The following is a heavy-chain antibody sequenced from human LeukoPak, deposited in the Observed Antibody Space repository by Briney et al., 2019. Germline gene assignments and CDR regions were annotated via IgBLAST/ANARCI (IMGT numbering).Heavy chain of an antibody. CDR1: GGSITQTNY. V-gene: IGHV4-4*02. D-gene: IGHD5-24*01. Sequence: PSGTLSLTCDVSGGSITQTNYWTWVRQPPGKGLEWIGEVNLQGSTNYNPSLMGRVAISVDTSENHVSLQLTSVTAADTAVYYCARHRRDAYKNYFDYWGQGTLVTVSS. CDR2: VNLQGST. CDR3: ARHRRDAYKNYFDY. J-gene: IGHJ4*02.